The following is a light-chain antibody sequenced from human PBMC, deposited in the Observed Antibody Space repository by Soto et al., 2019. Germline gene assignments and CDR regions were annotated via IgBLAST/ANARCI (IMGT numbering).Light chain of an antibody. CDR3: CSKTSSITYV. CDR2: EVS. V-gene: IGLV2-14*01. J-gene: IGLJ1*01. CDR1: SSDIGGYNY. Sequence: QSALTQPASVSGSPGQSITISCTGTSSDIGGYNYVSWYQQHPGEAPKLVIYEVSNRPSGVSNRFSGSKSGNTASLTISGLQADYEADYYCCSKTSSITYVFGSGTQLTVL.